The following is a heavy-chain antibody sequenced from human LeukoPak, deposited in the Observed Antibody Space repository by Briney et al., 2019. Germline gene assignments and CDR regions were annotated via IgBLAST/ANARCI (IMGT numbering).Heavy chain of an antibody. V-gene: IGHV5-51*01. D-gene: IGHD6-13*01. CDR2: IYPGDSDT. Sequence: GASLQISCKGSGYSFSNYWIGWVRPLPGKGLEWMGIIYPGDSDTRYSPSFQGQVTISADKSISTAYLQWSSLKASDTAMYYCARHDSSWSFDYWGQGTLVTVSS. CDR1: GYSFSNYW. J-gene: IGHJ4*02. CDR3: ARHDSSWSFDY.